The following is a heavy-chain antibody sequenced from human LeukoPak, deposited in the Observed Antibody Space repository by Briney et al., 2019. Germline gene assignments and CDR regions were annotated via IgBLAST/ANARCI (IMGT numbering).Heavy chain of an antibody. J-gene: IGHJ4*02. Sequence: ASVKASCKASGYTFTGHYIHWVRQAPGQGLEWMGWIKPDSGATNYAQKFQGRVTMTRDTSISTAHMELNRLTSDDTAVYYCARPEYRYGYILDYWGQGTLVTVSS. CDR3: ARPEYRYGYILDY. D-gene: IGHD5-18*01. V-gene: IGHV1-2*02. CDR1: GYTFTGHY. CDR2: IKPDSGAT.